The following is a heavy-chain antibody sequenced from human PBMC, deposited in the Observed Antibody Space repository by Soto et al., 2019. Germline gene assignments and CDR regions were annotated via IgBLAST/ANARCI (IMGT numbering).Heavy chain of an antibody. D-gene: IGHD3-10*01. V-gene: IGHV4-31*03. CDR1: GGSISSRGHY. J-gene: IGHJ6*02. CDR2: IYYSGST. CDR3: AIELGGSSYASGGYNGLDV. Sequence: SETLSLTCTVSGGSISSRGHYWGWIRQDPGKGLEWIGYIYYSGSTYYNPSLRSRVTMSVDTSKNQFSLKLRSVTAADTAVYYCAIELGGSSYASGGYNGLDVWGQGTTVTVSS.